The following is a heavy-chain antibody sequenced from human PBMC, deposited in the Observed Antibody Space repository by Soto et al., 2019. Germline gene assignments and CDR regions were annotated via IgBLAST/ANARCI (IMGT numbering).Heavy chain of an antibody. CDR3: ARVYCSGGSCYTNYYYYYYMDV. J-gene: IGHJ6*03. CDR1: GYTFTSYG. D-gene: IGHD2-15*01. CDR2: IGAYNGNT. V-gene: IGHV1-18*01. Sequence: ASVKVSCKASGYTFTSYGISWVRQAPGQGLEWMGWIGAYNGNTNYAQKLQGRVTMTTDTSTSTAYMELRSLRSDDTAVYYCARVYCSGGSCYTNYYYYYYMDVWGKGTTVTVSS.